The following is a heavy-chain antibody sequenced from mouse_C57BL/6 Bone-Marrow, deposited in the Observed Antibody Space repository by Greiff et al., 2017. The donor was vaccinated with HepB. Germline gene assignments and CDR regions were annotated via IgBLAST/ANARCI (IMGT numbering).Heavy chain of an antibody. D-gene: IGHD3-2*02. CDR2: IDPSDSYT. Sequence: QVQLQQPGAELVRPGTSVKLPCKASGYTFTSYWMHWVKQRPGQGLEWIGVIDPSDSYTNYNQKFKGKATLTVDTSSSTAYMQLSSLTSEDSAVYYCARSAQAAWFAYWGQGTLVTVSA. CDR3: ARSAQAAWFAY. J-gene: IGHJ3*01. CDR1: GYTFTSYW. V-gene: IGHV1-59*01.